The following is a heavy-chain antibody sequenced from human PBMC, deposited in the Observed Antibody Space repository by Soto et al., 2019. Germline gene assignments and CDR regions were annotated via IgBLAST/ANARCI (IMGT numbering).Heavy chain of an antibody. V-gene: IGHV3-30-3*01. J-gene: IGHJ5*02. CDR1: GFTFSDYA. Sequence: QVQLVESGGGVVQPGRSLRLSCAASGFTFSDYAMHWVRQAPGKGLEWVAVISYDGSNKYYTDFVQGRFSISRDNSRNTLYLQMNSLGPEDTAVYYCARGGVTANGLYTSWGQGTLVTVSS. CDR2: ISYDGSNK. D-gene: IGHD2-15*01. CDR3: ARGGVTANGLYTS.